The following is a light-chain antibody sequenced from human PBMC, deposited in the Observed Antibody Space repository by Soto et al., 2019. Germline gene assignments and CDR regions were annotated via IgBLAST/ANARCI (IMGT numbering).Light chain of an antibody. CDR2: DAS. Sequence: EIVLTQSPGTLSVSPGETATLSCRASQSVAGNLAWYQQKPGQAPRLLIYDASNRATGIPARFSGSGSGTEFTLTISSLQSEDFAVYSCQQYNNWPLTFGGGTKVDIK. J-gene: IGKJ4*01. V-gene: IGKV3D-15*01. CDR3: QQYNNWPLT. CDR1: QSVAGN.